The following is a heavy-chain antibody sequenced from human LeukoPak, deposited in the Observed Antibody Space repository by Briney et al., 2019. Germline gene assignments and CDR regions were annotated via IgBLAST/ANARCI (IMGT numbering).Heavy chain of an antibody. CDR2: VWYDGDNK. CDR1: GFTFSSFG. CDR3: ARESASYSSGTNWFDP. V-gene: IGHV3-33*01. J-gene: IGHJ5*02. D-gene: IGHD6-19*01. Sequence: GGSLRLSCAASGFTFSSFGLHWVRQAPGKGLEWVALVWYDGDNKYYADSVKGRFTISRDNSKNTLYLQMNSLSAEDTALYYCARESASYSSGTNWFDPWGEGTLVTVSS.